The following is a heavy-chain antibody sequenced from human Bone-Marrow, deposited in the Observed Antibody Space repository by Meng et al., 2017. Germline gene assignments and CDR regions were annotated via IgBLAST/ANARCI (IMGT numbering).Heavy chain of an antibody. V-gene: IGHV1-8*01. CDR1: GYTFTSYD. CDR2: MNPNSGNT. J-gene: IGHJ4*02. Sequence: ASVKVSCKASGYTFTSYDINWVRQATGQGLEWMGWMNPNSGNTGYAQKFQGRVTITRNTSISTAYMELSSLRSEDTAVYYCARDTKWLRDYYFDYWGQGTLVTVSS. CDR3: ARDTKWLRDYYFDY. D-gene: IGHD5-12*01.